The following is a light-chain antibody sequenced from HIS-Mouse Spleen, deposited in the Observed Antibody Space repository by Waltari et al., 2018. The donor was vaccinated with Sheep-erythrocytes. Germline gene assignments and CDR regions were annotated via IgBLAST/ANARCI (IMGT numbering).Light chain of an antibody. CDR3: CSYAGSYTFEV. CDR1: SSDVGGYNY. Sequence: QSALTQPRSVSGSPGQSVTISCTGTSSDVGGYNYVSWYQQHPGTAPKLMIYGVSKRPSGVPDRFSGSKSGNTASLTISGVQAEDEADYYCCSYAGSYTFEVFGGGTKLTVL. CDR2: GVS. J-gene: IGLJ3*02. V-gene: IGLV2-11*01.